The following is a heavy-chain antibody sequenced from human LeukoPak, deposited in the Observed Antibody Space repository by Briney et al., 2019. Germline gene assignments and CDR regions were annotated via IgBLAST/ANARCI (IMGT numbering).Heavy chain of an antibody. D-gene: IGHD3-10*01. CDR1: GYTASSKL. Sequence: GGCLQLACASSGYTASSKLMSWVRQAPGKGLEWVSVIYSDDRTYYADSVKGRFTISRHNSKNTLYLQMNSLRAEDTAVYYCARAVGECAFDSWGHGTMVTVSS. CDR2: IYSDDRT. V-gene: IGHV3-53*04. J-gene: IGHJ3*02. CDR3: ARAVGECAFDS.